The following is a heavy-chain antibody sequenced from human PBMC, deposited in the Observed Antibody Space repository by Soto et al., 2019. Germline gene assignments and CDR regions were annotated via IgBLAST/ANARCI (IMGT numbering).Heavy chain of an antibody. CDR3: AKGQGWSYYYDS. J-gene: IGHJ4*02. D-gene: IGHD2-15*01. V-gene: IGHV3-23*01. CDR1: GFTFSSYA. Sequence: EVQLLESGGGLVQPGGSLRLSCAASGFTFSSYAMSWVRLATGKGLEWFSSIGGSGGTYYAASVKGRFTISRDNSKNMLYLHLNSLRAEDTAMYYCAKGQGWSYYYDSWGQGTLVTVSS. CDR2: IGGSGGT.